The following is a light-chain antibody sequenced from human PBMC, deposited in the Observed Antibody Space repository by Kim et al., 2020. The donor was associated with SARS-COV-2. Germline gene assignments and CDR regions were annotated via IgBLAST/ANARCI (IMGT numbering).Light chain of an antibody. CDR2: GAS. V-gene: IGKV3-20*01. Sequence: SPGGRATLSCRASQSVSSSYLAWYQQKPGQDPRLIIYGASSRATGIPDRFSGSGSGTDFTLTISRLEPEDFAVYYCQQYGSSPLSFGGGTKVGIK. J-gene: IGKJ4*01. CDR1: QSVSSSY. CDR3: QQYGSSPLS.